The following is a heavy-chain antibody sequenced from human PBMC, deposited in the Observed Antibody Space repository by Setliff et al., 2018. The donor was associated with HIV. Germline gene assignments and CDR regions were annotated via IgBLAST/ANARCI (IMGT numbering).Heavy chain of an antibody. V-gene: IGHV2-5*01. D-gene: IGHD3-10*01. CDR2: IYWNNNE. CDR3: AYSGRQLRGPYFDF. J-gene: IGHJ4*02. Sequence: SGPTLVNPTQTLTLTCTFSGLSLSTSGVGVGWIRQSPGKAPEWLAFIYWNNNEHYSTSLKNRLTVTKDTSKNRVVFTMTNMDPVDTATYYCAYSGRQLRGPYFDFWGQGTPVTVSS. CDR1: GLSLSTSGVG.